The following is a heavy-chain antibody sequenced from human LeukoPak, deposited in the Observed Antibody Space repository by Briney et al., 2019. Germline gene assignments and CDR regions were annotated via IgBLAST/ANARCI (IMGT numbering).Heavy chain of an antibody. Sequence: SETLSLTCAVYGGSFSGYYWSWIRQPPGKGLEWIGEINHSGSTNYNPPLKSRVTISVDTSKNQFSLKLSSVTAADTAVYYCARTRSSGWYVDYWGQGTLVTVSS. D-gene: IGHD6-19*01. CDR3: ARTRSSGWYVDY. CDR2: INHSGST. CDR1: GGSFSGYY. V-gene: IGHV4-34*01. J-gene: IGHJ4*02.